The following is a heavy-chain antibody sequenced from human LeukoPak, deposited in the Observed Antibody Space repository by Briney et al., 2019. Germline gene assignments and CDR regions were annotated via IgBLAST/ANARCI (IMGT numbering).Heavy chain of an antibody. CDR1: GFTFYSYA. D-gene: IGHD2-15*01. CDR3: AFRGGSGAFDI. V-gene: IGHV3-23*01. Sequence: QPGGSLRLSCAASGFTFYSYAMNWVRQAPGKGLEWVSAISGSGGSTFYADSLKGRFTISRDNSKNTLYLQMNSLRAEDTAVYYCAFRGGSGAFDIWGQGTMVTVSS. CDR2: ISGSGGST. J-gene: IGHJ3*02.